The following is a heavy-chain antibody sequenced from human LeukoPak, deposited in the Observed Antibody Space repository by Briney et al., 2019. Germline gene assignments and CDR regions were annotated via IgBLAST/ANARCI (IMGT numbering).Heavy chain of an antibody. D-gene: IGHD6-19*01. CDR3: AKTVAGYWYFDL. Sequence: SETLSLTCTVSGGSISHYFWSWIRQPPGKPLEWIGYIYYSGSTNYNPSLKSRLTISVDTSKDQFSLKLSSVIAADTAVYYCAKTVAGYWYFDLWGRGTLVTVSS. CDR1: GGSISHYF. CDR2: IYYSGST. J-gene: IGHJ2*01. V-gene: IGHV4-59*08.